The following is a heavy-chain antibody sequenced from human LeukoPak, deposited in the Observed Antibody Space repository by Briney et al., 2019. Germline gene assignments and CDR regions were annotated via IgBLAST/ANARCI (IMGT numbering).Heavy chain of an antibody. CDR3: ARQTSTVTMYYFDY. J-gene: IGHJ4*02. V-gene: IGHV4-39*01. D-gene: IGHD4-17*01. Sequence: KPSXXXXLTCTVSGGSISSSNYYWGWIRQPRGKGLEWIESIYYSGSTYYNPSLKSRVTISVDTSKNQFSLKPSSVTAADTAVYYCARQTSTVTMYYFDYWGQGTLVTVSS. CDR2: IYYSGST. CDR1: GGSISSSNYY.